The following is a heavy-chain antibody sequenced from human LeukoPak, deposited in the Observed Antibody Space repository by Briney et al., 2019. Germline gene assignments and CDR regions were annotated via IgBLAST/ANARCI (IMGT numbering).Heavy chain of an antibody. V-gene: IGHV4-61*05. CDR1: GSSISSSSYY. J-gene: IGHJ5*02. CDR3: ARLRGSHGFGFDP. CDR2: IYYSGST. Sequence: PSETLSLTCTVSGSSISSSSYYWGWIRQPPGKGLEWIGYIYYSGSTNYNPSLKSRVTISVDTSKNQFSLKLSSVTAADTAVYYCARLRGSHGFGFDPWGQGTLVTVSS. D-gene: IGHD1-26*01.